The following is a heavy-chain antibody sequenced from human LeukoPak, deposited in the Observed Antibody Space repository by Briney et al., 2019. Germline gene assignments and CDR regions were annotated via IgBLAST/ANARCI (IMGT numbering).Heavy chain of an antibody. Sequence: GASVKVSCKASGGTFSSYAISWVRQAPGQGLEWMGWISAYNGNTNYAQKLQGRVTMTTDTSTSTAYMELRSLRSDDAAVYYCARGVYYYDFDYWGQGTLVTVSS. CDR3: ARGVYYYDFDY. D-gene: IGHD3-10*01. CDR2: ISAYNGNT. CDR1: GGTFSSYA. V-gene: IGHV1-18*01. J-gene: IGHJ4*02.